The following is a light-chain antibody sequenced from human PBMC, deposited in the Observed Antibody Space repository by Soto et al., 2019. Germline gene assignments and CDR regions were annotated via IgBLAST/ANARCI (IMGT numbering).Light chain of an antibody. CDR2: EVS. CDR1: STDVGGYNY. Sequence: LTQPPSASGSPGQSVTISCTGTSTDVGGYNYISWYQHHPGKGPKLIIYEVSERPSGVPDRFSGSKSGNTASLTVSGLQAEDEADYYCSSYAGSNNRGVFGSGTKVTVL. V-gene: IGLV2-8*01. J-gene: IGLJ1*01. CDR3: SSYAGSNNRGV.